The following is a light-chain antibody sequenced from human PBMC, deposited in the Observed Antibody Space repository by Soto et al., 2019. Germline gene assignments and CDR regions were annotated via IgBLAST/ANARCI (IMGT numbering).Light chain of an antibody. Sequence: EIVLTQSPATLSLSPGERATLSCRASQSVSSYLAWYQQKPGQAPRLLIYDASNRATGIPARFSGSGSGTDLTLTISSLEPEDFAVYYCHQRSNWPLTFGRGTKVEIK. J-gene: IGKJ1*01. CDR1: QSVSSY. CDR3: HQRSNWPLT. CDR2: DAS. V-gene: IGKV3-11*01.